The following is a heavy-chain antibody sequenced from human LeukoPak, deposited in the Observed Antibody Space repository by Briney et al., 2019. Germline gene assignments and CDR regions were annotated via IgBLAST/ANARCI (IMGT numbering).Heavy chain of an antibody. CDR1: GFAFGSSY. CDR2: IKQDGNER. Sequence: GGSLRLSCAASGFAFGSSYMSWVRQTPGEGLEWVANIKQDGNERHYVDSVKGRFTISRDNAKNLLYLQMNSLTAEDTGVYYCARDPRGSEYSHFAPWGPGTVVTVSS. J-gene: IGHJ5*02. D-gene: IGHD2/OR15-2a*01. V-gene: IGHV3-7*01. CDR3: ARDPRGSEYSHFAP.